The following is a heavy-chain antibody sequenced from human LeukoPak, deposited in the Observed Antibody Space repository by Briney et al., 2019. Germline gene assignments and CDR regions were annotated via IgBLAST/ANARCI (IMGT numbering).Heavy chain of an antibody. CDR1: GFTFSSYA. CDR3: ARDSGSCDFDY. D-gene: IGHD1-26*01. J-gene: IGHJ4*02. Sequence: PGGSLRLSCAASGFTFSSYAMSWVRQAPGKGLEWVSAISGSGGSTYYADSVKGRFTISRDNSKSTLYLQMNSLGVEDTAVYYCARDSGSCDFDYWGPGTLVTVSS. V-gene: IGHV3-23*01. CDR2: ISGSGGST.